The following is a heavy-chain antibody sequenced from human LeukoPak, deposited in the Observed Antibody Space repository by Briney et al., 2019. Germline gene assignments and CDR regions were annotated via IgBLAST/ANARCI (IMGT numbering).Heavy chain of an antibody. Sequence: SETLSLTCAVYGGSFSGYYWSWIRQPPGKGLEWLGEIDHSGSTNCNPSLKSRVTILVDTSKNQFSLKLSSVTAADTAVYYCARVQVGQWLVPDHWGQGTLVTVSS. CDR3: ARVQVGQWLVPDH. D-gene: IGHD6-19*01. V-gene: IGHV4-34*01. CDR2: IDHSGST. J-gene: IGHJ4*02. CDR1: GGSFSGYY.